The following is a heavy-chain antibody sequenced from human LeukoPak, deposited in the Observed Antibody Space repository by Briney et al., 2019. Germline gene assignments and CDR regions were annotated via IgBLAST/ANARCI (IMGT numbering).Heavy chain of an antibody. V-gene: IGHV4-4*02. D-gene: IGHD4-17*01. J-gene: IGHJ6*04. CDR1: GASVSRNW. CDR3: AKDGVMTTVTHGGTDV. Sequence: SGTLSLTCTVSGASVSRNWWSWVRQPPGKGLEWIGEIHHSGGTNYNPSLKSRVTMSLDNSNNHFSLKLSSVTAADTAVYYCAKDGVMTTVTHGGTDVWGKGTTVTVSS. CDR2: IHHSGGT.